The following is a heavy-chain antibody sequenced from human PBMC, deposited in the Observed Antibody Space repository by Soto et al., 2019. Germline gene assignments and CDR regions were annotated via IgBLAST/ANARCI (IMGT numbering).Heavy chain of an antibody. CDR1: GDSITDYY. CDR2: IHHTGTA. D-gene: IGHD5-12*01. J-gene: IGHJ4*02. V-gene: IGHV4-59*01. Sequence: QVQLQESGPGLVKPSETLSLTCTVSGDSITDYYWSWLRESPGQGLEWIAYIHHTGTADYNPSLKSRVTISVDTSRSQFSLRLRSVTAADTAVYFCARYSVATIRFFDYWGQRTLVTVSS. CDR3: ARYSVATIRFFDY.